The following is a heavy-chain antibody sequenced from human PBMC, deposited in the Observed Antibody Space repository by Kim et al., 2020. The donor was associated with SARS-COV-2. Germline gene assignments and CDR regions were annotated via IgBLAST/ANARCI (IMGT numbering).Heavy chain of an antibody. CDR3: AKDSSYYYGSGSFARFDY. J-gene: IGHJ4*02. Sequence: KGRFTISRDNSKNTLYLQMNSLRAEDTAVYYCAKDSSYYYGSGSFARFDYWGQGTLVTVSS. V-gene: IGHV3-23*01. D-gene: IGHD3-10*01.